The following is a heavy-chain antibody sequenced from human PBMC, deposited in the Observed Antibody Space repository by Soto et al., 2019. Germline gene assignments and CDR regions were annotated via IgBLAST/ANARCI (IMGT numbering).Heavy chain of an antibody. J-gene: IGHJ3*02. D-gene: IGHD5-12*01. Sequence: GGSLRLSCAASGFTFSSYDMHWVRQATGKGLEWVSAIGTAGDTYHPGSVKGRFTISRENAKNSLYLQMNSLRAGDTAVYYCARQYRGYDAFDIWGQGTMVTVSS. CDR2: IGTAGDT. CDR1: GFTFSSYD. V-gene: IGHV3-13*01. CDR3: ARQYRGYDAFDI.